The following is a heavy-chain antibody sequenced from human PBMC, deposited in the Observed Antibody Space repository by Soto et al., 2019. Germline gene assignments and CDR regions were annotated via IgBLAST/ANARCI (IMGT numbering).Heavy chain of an antibody. CDR3: ARGLESDERGEPKSYYYYGMDV. D-gene: IGHD3-16*01. CDR2: IYYSGST. CDR1: GGSISRGGYY. J-gene: IGHJ6*02. Sequence: QVQLQESGPGLVKPSQTLSLTCTVSGGSISRGGYYWSWIRQHPGKGLEWIGYIYYSGSTYYNPSLKRRVTISLDTSKGQFSLKLSSVTAADTAVYYCARGLESDERGEPKSYYYYGMDVWGQGTTVTVSS. V-gene: IGHV4-31*03.